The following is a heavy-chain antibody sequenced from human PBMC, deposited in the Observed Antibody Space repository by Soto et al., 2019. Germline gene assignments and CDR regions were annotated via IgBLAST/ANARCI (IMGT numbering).Heavy chain of an antibody. CDR3: AKEVYGDYGSGDAFDI. CDR2: ISYDGSNK. CDR1: GFTFSSYA. J-gene: IGHJ3*02. V-gene: IGHV3-30-3*02. D-gene: IGHD4-17*01. Sequence: QVQLVESGGGVVQPGRSLRLSCAASGFTFSSYAMHWVRQAPGKGLEWVAVISYDGSNKYYADSVKGRFTISRDNSKNTLYLQMNSLRAEDTAVYYCAKEVYGDYGSGDAFDIWGQGTMVTVSS.